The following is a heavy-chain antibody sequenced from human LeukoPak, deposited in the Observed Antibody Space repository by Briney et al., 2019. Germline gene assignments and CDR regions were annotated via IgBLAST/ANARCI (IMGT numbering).Heavy chain of an antibody. CDR1: GFTFTSSA. V-gene: IGHV1-58*01. CDR2: IFVGSGNT. Sequence: SVKVSCKASGFTFTSSAVQWVRQARGQRLGWVGWIFVGSGNTNYAQKFQERVTITRDMSTSTAYMELSSLRSEDTAVYYCAAVLGSGSCLYYFDYWGQGTLVTVSS. D-gene: IGHD3-10*01. CDR3: AAVLGSGSCLYYFDY. J-gene: IGHJ4*02.